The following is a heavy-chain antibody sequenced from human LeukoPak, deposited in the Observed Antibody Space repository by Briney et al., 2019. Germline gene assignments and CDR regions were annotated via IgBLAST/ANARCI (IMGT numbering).Heavy chain of an antibody. Sequence: GGSLRLSCAASGFTFSSYWMSWVRQAPGKGLEWVANIKQDGSEKYYVDSVKGRFTISRDNAKNSLYLQMNSLRAEDTAVYYCARAAGRFLEWLFGPSFDYWGQGTLVTVSS. D-gene: IGHD3-3*01. CDR1: GFTFSSYW. CDR2: IKQDGSEK. J-gene: IGHJ4*02. CDR3: ARAAGRFLEWLFGPSFDY. V-gene: IGHV3-7*01.